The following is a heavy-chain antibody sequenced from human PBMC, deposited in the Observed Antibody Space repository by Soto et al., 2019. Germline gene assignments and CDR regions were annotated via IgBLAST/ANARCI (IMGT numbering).Heavy chain of an antibody. J-gene: IGHJ5*02. Sequence: QVHLVQSGADVTKPGASVHVSCKASRYTFTNYVIHWVRLAPGERLEWMGWINAGDGNTRYSQKFQDRVTITMDTYSSTVYMKLTSLTSDDTAVYYRTGGGPAARLGFDNWGQGTLVTASS. D-gene: IGHD6-25*01. CDR2: INAGDGNT. CDR3: TGGGPAARLGFDN. CDR1: RYTFTNYV. V-gene: IGHV1-3*01.